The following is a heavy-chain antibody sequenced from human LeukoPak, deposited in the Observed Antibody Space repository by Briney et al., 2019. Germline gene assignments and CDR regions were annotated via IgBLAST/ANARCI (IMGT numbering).Heavy chain of an antibody. Sequence: ASVKVSCKASGYTFTSYDINWVRQATGQGLEWVGWMNPNSGNTGYAQKFQGRVTMTRNTSISTAYMELSSLRSEDTAVYYCARDRHLLREDAFDIWGQGTMVTVSS. V-gene: IGHV1-8*01. CDR1: GYTFTSYD. CDR2: MNPNSGNT. J-gene: IGHJ3*02. CDR3: ARDRHLLREDAFDI.